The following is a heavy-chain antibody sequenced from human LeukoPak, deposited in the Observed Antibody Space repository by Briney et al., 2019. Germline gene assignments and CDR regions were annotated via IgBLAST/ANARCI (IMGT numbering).Heavy chain of an antibody. Sequence: GGSLRLSCTASGFNFGIYGMHWVRQAPGKGLEWVAVMWDDGTNEYYVESVKGRFTISRGNGKRTLYLQMNSLRVEDTAVYYCARVANGDYNIDYWGQGTLVTVSS. D-gene: IGHD4-17*01. CDR2: MWDDGTNE. V-gene: IGHV3-33*01. J-gene: IGHJ4*02. CDR1: GFNFGIYG. CDR3: ARVANGDYNIDY.